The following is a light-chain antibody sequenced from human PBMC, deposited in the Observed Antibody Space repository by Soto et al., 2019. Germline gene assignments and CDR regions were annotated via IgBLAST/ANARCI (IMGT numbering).Light chain of an antibody. V-gene: IGLV2-23*02. Sequence: QSALTQPASVSGSPGQSITISCTGTSGDVAIYDLVSWYQQYPGKAPQLIIYEVTKRPSGVSNRFSGSKSGNTASLTISGLQAEDEGDYYCSSYAGTVTLVFGGGTKVTVI. CDR3: SSYAGTVTLV. CDR1: SGDVAIYDL. J-gene: IGLJ3*02. CDR2: EVT.